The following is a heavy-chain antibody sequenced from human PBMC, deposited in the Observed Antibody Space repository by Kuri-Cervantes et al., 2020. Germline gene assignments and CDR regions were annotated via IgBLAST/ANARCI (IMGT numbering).Heavy chain of an antibody. CDR2: IYYSGST. V-gene: IGHV4-59*12. CDR1: GGSTSSYY. Sequence: GSLRLSCTVSGGSTSSYYWSWIRQPPGKGLEWIGYIYYSGSTNYNPSLKSRVTISVDTSKNQFSLKLTSVTAADTAVYYCTRDHGDYEIDSWGQGTLVTVSS. D-gene: IGHD4-17*01. J-gene: IGHJ5*01. CDR3: TRDHGDYEIDS.